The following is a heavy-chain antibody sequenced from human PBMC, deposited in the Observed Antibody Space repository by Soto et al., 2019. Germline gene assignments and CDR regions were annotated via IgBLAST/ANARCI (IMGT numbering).Heavy chain of an antibody. CDR3: ARHHGPSSGWYPGAGSTYYFDY. D-gene: IGHD6-19*01. CDR1: GGSISSSSYY. J-gene: IGHJ4*02. CDR2: IYYSGST. Sequence: SETLSLTCTVSGGSISSSSYYWGWIRQPPGKGLEWIGSIYYSGSTYYNPSLKSRVTISVDTSKNQFSLKLSSVTAADTAVYYCARHHGPSSGWYPGAGSTYYFDYWGQGTLVTVSS. V-gene: IGHV4-39*01.